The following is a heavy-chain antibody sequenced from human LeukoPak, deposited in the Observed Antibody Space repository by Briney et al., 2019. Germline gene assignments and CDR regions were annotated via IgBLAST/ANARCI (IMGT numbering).Heavy chain of an antibody. Sequence: GGSLRLSCAASGFTFSSYAMHWVRQAPGKGLEYVSAISSNGGSTYYANSAKGRFTISRDNSKNTLYLQMGSLRAEDTAVYSCANYNLEGSYGLGYWGQGTLVTVSS. CDR2: ISSNGGST. J-gene: IGHJ4*02. V-gene: IGHV3-64*01. D-gene: IGHD5-18*01. CDR3: ANYNLEGSYGLGY. CDR1: GFTFSSYA.